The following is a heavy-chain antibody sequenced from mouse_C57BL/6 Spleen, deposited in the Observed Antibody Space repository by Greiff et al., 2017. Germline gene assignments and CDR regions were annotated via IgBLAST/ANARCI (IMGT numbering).Heavy chain of an antibody. Sequence: QVQLQQPGAELVKPGASVKMSCKASGYTFTSYWITWVKQRPGQGLEWIGDIYPGSGSTNYNEKFKSKATLTVDTASSTAYMQLSSLTSEDSAVYYCARWGNQLRGYLDYWGQGTTLTVAS. CDR1: GYTFTSYW. V-gene: IGHV1-55*01. CDR3: ARWGNQLRGYLDY. CDR2: IYPGSGST. D-gene: IGHD1-1*01. J-gene: IGHJ2*01.